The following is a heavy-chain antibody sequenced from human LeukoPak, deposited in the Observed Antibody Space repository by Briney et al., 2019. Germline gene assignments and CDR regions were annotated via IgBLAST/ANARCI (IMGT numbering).Heavy chain of an antibody. CDR2: IYYSGST. J-gene: IGHJ4*02. CDR3: ARDGDSSGWTRSDY. D-gene: IGHD6-19*01. CDR1: GGSTSSTSYY. Sequence: SETLSLTCTVSGGSTSSTSYYWGWIRQPPGKGLEWIGSIYYSGSTYYNPSLKSRVAISADRSKNQFSLKLSSVTAADTAVYYCARDGDSSGWTRSDYWGQGTLVTVSS. V-gene: IGHV4-39*07.